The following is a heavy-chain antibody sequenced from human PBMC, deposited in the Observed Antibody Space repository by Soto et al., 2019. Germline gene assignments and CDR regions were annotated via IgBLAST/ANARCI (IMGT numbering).Heavy chain of an antibody. J-gene: IGHJ4*02. CDR2: ISAFNGNI. Sequence: QVQLVQSATEVQKPGASVKVSCTASGYTFTNYGINWVRQAPGQGLEWMGWISAFNGNINYAQKLRGRVAMTTDTSTSPAYMQLRTLRSDDTAVYYCARVDNIGEQLPYYWGQGTLVTVSS. V-gene: IGHV1-18*04. CDR3: ARVDNIGEQLPYY. CDR1: GYTFTNYG. D-gene: IGHD3-16*01.